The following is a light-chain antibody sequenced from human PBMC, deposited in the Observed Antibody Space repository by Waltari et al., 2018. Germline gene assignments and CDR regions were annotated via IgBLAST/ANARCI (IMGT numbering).Light chain of an antibody. J-gene: IGKJ1*01. V-gene: IGKV1-39*01. Sequence: DIQMTQSPLSLSASVGDRVTITCRASQSIHSYLNWYQLTPGKAPNLLIYAASSLQSGVPSRFSGSGSATEFTLTISSLHPEDFASYYCQQTYSTPVTFGQGTKVEIK. CDR3: QQTYSTPVT. CDR1: QSIHSY. CDR2: AAS.